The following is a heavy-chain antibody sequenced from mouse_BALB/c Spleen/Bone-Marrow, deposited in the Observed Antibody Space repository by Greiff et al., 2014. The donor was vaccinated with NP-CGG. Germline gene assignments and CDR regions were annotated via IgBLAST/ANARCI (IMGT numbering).Heavy chain of an antibody. CDR2: IDPETGGT. D-gene: IGHD3-2*01. J-gene: IGHJ3*01. CDR3: TRLDSSGYGAY. CDR1: GYTFTDYE. V-gene: IGHV1-15*01. Sequence: SGAELVRPGASVTLSCKASGYTFTDYEMHWLKQTTVHGLEWIGAIDPETGGTAYNQKFKGRARLTTDKSSSTAYMELRSLTSEDSAVYYCTRLDSSGYGAYWGQGTLVTVSA.